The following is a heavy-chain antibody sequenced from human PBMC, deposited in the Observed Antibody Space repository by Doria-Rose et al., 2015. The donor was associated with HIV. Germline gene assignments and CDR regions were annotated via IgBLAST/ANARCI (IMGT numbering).Heavy chain of an antibody. CDR1: GVSLSSPGMG. Sequence: SGLVLVKPTETLTLTCTVSGVSLSSPGMGVSWIRQPPGKALEWLANILSDDERSYKTSLKSRLTISRGTSKSQVVLTMTDMDPVDTATYYCARIKSSRWYHKYYFDFWGQGTLVIVSA. D-gene: IGHD6-13*01. CDR3: ARIKSSRWYHKYYFDF. CDR2: ILSDDER. J-gene: IGHJ4*02. V-gene: IGHV2-26*01.